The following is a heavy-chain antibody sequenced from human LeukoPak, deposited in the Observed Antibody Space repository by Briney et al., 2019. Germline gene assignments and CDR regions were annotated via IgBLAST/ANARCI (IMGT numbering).Heavy chain of an antibody. D-gene: IGHD2-21*02. Sequence: ASVKVSCKASGGTFSSYAISWVRQAPGQGLEWMGWISTYNGNTNYAQNLQGRVTMTTDTSTSTAYMELRSLRSDDTAVYYCAREHCGGDCYSYYFDYWGQGTLVTVSS. J-gene: IGHJ4*02. CDR2: ISTYNGNT. CDR1: GGTFSSYA. CDR3: AREHCGGDCYSYYFDY. V-gene: IGHV1-18*01.